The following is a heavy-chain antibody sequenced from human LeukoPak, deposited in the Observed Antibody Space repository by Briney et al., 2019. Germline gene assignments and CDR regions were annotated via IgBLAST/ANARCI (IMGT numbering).Heavy chain of an antibody. CDR3: ARGPPDAFDI. V-gene: IGHV1-69*05. J-gene: IGHJ3*02. Sequence: ASVKVSCKASGGTFSSYAIRWVRQAPGQGLEWMGRIIPIFGTTNYAQKFQGRVTITTDESTGVAYMDLSRLRSEDTAVYYCARGPPDAFDIWGQGTMVTASS. CDR2: IIPIFGTT. CDR1: GGTFSSYA.